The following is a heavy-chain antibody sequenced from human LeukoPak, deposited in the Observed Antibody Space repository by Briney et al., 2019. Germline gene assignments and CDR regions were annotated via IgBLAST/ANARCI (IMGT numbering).Heavy chain of an antibody. D-gene: IGHD3-10*01. CDR3: ARVRMVRGVVGDY. V-gene: IGHV4-34*01. CDR1: RGSFSGYY. CDR2: INHSGST. J-gene: IGHJ4*02. Sequence: SETLSLTCAVYRGSFSGYYWSWIRQPPGKGLEWIGDINHSGSTNYNPSLKSRATIPVDTSKNQFSLKLSSVTAADRAVYYCARVRMVRGVVGDYWGQGTLVTVSS.